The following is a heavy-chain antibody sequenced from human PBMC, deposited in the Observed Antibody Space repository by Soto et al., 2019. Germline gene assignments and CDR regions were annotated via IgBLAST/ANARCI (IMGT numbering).Heavy chain of an antibody. D-gene: IGHD7-27*01. CDR1: GGSFSGYY. V-gene: IGHV4-34*01. Sequence: QVQLQQWGAGLLKPSETLSLTCAVYGGSFSGYYWSWIRQPPGKGLEWIGEINHSGSTNYNPSLKSRVTISVDTSKNQFSLKLSSVTAADTAVYYCARAVWGSASDYWGQGTLVTVSS. CDR2: INHSGST. J-gene: IGHJ4*02. CDR3: ARAVWGSASDY.